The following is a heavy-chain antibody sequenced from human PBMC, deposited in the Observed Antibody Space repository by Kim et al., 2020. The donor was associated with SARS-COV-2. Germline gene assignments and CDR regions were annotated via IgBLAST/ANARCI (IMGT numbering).Heavy chain of an antibody. D-gene: IGHD3-10*01. CDR3: ARRAGVSTNWFDP. CDR2: IYPGDSDT. Sequence: GESLKISCKGSGYSFTSYWIAWVRQMPGKGLEWMGIIYPGDSDTRYSPSFQGQVTISADKSINTAYLQWTSLKASDTAIYYCARRAGVSTNWFDPWGQGTPVTVSS. J-gene: IGHJ5*02. V-gene: IGHV5-51*01. CDR1: GYSFTSYW.